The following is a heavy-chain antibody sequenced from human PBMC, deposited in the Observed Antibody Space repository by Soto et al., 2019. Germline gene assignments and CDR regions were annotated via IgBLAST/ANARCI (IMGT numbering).Heavy chain of an antibody. V-gene: IGHV2-70*01. Sequence: SGPTLVNPTQTLTLTCTFSGFSLSTSGMCVSWIRQPPGKALEWLALIDWDDDKYYSTSLKTRLTISKDTSKNQVVLTMTNMDPVDTATYYCARIRSSWSEKDYYYGMDVWGQGTTVTVSS. D-gene: IGHD6-13*01. CDR2: IDWDDDK. CDR1: GFSLSTSGMC. J-gene: IGHJ6*02. CDR3: ARIRSSWSEKDYYYGMDV.